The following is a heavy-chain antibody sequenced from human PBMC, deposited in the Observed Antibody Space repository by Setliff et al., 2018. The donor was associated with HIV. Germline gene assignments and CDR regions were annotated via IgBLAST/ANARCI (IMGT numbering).Heavy chain of an antibody. CDR2: ISTYSDER. V-gene: IGHV1-18*01. Sequence: RASVKVSCEPSGYTFTSYGLSWVRQAPGQGLEWMGWISTYSDERSYAQNLQGRVTMTTDTSTSTAYMELRKLTFDDTAVYYCARDVEHMMDVWGQGTTVTVSS. CDR1: GYTFTSYG. J-gene: IGHJ6*02. CDR3: ARDVEHMMDV.